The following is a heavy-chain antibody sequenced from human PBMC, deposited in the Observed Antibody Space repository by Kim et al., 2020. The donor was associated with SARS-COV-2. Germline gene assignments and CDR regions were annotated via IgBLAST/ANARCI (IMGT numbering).Heavy chain of an antibody. Sequence: GGSLRLSCVASRCTFSSSAMTWVRQAQGKGLEWVSTIFGSGHGTYYADSVKGRFIVSRDNSKNTLYLQMNNLRADDTAIYYCAKNVHVTSVTFLWYFDLWGRGTSVTVSS. V-gene: IGHV3-23*01. CDR2: IFGSGHGT. D-gene: IGHD2-2*01. J-gene: IGHJ2*01. CDR1: RCTFSSSA. CDR3: AKNVHVTSVTFLWYFDL.